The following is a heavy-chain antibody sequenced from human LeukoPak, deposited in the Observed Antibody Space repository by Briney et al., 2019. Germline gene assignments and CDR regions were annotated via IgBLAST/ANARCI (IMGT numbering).Heavy chain of an antibody. D-gene: IGHD2-2*01. J-gene: IGHJ6*02. CDR1: GFNISNYI. CDR3: ALSSIHKDYYFGMDV. V-gene: IGHV3-48*02. Sequence: PGGSLRLSCAASGFNISNYIMNWVRQAPGKGLEWVSYISSTSSTIYYADSVKGRFTISRDNAKRSLYLQIESLRDDDTAVYHCALSSIHKDYYFGMDVWGQGTTVTVSS. CDR2: ISSTSSTI.